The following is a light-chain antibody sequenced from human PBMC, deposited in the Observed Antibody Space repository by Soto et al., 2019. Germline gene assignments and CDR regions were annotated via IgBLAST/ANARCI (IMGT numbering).Light chain of an antibody. Sequence: DIVLTQSPASLSVSLGDRATLSCKASQSVSGNLDWYQQKPGKAPRLLIYDASNRATGIPARFSGSGSGTAFTLTISSLLPEDFAVYYCQQQSNWPLTFGGGTKVEIK. J-gene: IGKJ4*01. V-gene: IGKV3-11*01. CDR2: DAS. CDR1: QSVSGN. CDR3: QQQSNWPLT.